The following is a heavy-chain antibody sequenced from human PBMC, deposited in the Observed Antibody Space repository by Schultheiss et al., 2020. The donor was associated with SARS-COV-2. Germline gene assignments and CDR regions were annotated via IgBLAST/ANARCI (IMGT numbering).Heavy chain of an antibody. CDR1: GGSISSYY. Sequence: SETLSLTCTVSGGSISSYYWSWIRQPPGKGLEWIGYIYYSGSTYYNPSLKSRVTISVDTSKNQFSLKLSSVTAADTAVYYCASSPIGGRTGMDVWGQGTTVTVSS. J-gene: IGHJ6*02. CDR2: IYYSGST. CDR3: ASSPIGGRTGMDV. V-gene: IGHV4-59*01.